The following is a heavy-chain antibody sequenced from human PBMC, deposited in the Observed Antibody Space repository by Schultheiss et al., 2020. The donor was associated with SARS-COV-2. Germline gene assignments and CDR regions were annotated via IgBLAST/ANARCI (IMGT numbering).Heavy chain of an antibody. CDR3: ARGLQGHHAFDI. CDR1: GFTFTTFT. J-gene: IGHJ3*02. CDR2: ISYDGSND. D-gene: IGHD5-24*01. Sequence: GGSLRLSCAASGFTFTTFTMHWVRQGPGKGLEWVALISYDGSNDFYADSVKGRFTISRDNSKNTLYLQMNSLRAEDTAVYYCARGLQGHHAFDIWGQGTMVTVSS. V-gene: IGHV3-30-3*01.